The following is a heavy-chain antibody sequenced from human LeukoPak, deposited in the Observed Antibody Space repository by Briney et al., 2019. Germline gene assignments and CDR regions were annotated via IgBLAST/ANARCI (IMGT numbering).Heavy chain of an antibody. CDR2: IFHSGST. J-gene: IGHJ3*02. CDR3: ARELSFGQWLLPYRGAFDI. D-gene: IGHD6-19*01. Sequence: KPSETLSLTCAVSGGSIGASINSPNWWSWVRQPPGKGLEWIGEIFHSGSTNYNPSLKSRVTMSVDKSKNQFSLNLTSVTAADTAVYFCARELSFGQWLLPYRGAFDIWGQGTMVTVSS. CDR1: GGSIGASINSPNW. V-gene: IGHV4-4*02.